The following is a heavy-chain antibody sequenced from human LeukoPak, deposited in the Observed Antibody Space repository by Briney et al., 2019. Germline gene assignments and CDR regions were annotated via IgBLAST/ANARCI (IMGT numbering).Heavy chain of an antibody. J-gene: IGHJ4*02. Sequence: SETLSLTCTVSGYSISNGYYWGWIRQPPGKGLEWIGNIHHSGTTYYNPSLKSRVTKSLDTSKDQFSLNLSSVTAADTAVYYCARTPYSGSYSYFDYWGQGTLVTVSS. CDR1: GYSISNGYY. CDR3: ARTPYSGSYSYFDY. V-gene: IGHV4-38-2*02. D-gene: IGHD1-26*01. CDR2: IHHSGTT.